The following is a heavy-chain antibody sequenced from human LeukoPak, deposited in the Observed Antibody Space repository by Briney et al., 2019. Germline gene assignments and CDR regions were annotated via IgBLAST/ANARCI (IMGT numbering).Heavy chain of an antibody. D-gene: IGHD3-22*01. Sequence: ASVKVSCKVSGHTLTELSMHWVRQAPGKGLEWMGGFDPEDGETIYAQKFQGRVTMTEDTSTDTAYMELSSLRSEDTAVYYCATLSDYDDLDFDYWGQGTLVTVSS. J-gene: IGHJ4*02. CDR3: ATLSDYDDLDFDY. CDR2: FDPEDGET. V-gene: IGHV1-24*01. CDR1: GHTLTELS.